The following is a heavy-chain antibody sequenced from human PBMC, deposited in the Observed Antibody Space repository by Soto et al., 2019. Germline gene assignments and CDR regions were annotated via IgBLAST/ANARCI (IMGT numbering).Heavy chain of an antibody. CDR3: AKDEFLEWFPLDP. D-gene: IGHD3-3*01. J-gene: IGHJ5*02. Sequence: GGSLRLSCAASGFTFSSYGMHWVRQAPGKGLEWVAVISYDGSNKYYADSVKGRFTISRDNSKNTLYLQMNSLRAEDTAVYYRAKDEFLEWFPLDPWGQGTLVTVSS. CDR2: ISYDGSNK. CDR1: GFTFSSYG. V-gene: IGHV3-30*18.